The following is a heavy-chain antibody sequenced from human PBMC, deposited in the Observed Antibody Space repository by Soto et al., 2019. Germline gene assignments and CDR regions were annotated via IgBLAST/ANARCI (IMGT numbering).Heavy chain of an antibody. V-gene: IGHV4-30-4*01. J-gene: IGHJ5*02. CDR1: GGSISSGDYY. CDR3: ASCTLSYGDYVGWFDP. D-gene: IGHD4-17*01. CDR2: IYYSGST. Sequence: PSETLSLTCTVSGGSISSGDYYWSWIRQPPGKGLEWIGYIYYSGSTYYNPSLKSRVTISVDTSKNQFSLKLSSVTAADTAVYYCASCTLSYGDYVGWFDPWGQGTLVTVSS.